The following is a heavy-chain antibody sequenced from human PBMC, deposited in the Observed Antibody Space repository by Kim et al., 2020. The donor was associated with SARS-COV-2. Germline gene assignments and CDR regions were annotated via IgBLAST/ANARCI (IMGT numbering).Heavy chain of an antibody. CDR1: GYTFTNYA. D-gene: IGHD6-13*01. CDR3: ATLVGAAGDFDY. CDR2: VSAGIGNT. J-gene: IGHJ4*02. V-gene: IGHV1-3*01. Sequence: ASVKVSCKSSGYTFTNYALYWVRQAPGQRLEWMGWVSAGIGNTKYSQKLQDRLTITRDTSARTAYMELTSLRSEDTGIYYCATLVGAAGDFDYWGQGTLVTVSS.